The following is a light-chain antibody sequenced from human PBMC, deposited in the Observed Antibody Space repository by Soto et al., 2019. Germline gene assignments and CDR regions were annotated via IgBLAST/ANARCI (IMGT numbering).Light chain of an antibody. CDR2: KAS. CDR3: QHYHSYPWT. CDR1: QSISSW. J-gene: IGKJ1*01. V-gene: IGKV1-5*03. Sequence: DIQLTQSPVSLSASVGERVTITCRASQSISSWLAWYQQKSGKASNLLIYKASNLQTGVPSRFSGSGSGTEFTLTISGLQTEDFATYYCQHYHSYPWTFGQGTKVEI.